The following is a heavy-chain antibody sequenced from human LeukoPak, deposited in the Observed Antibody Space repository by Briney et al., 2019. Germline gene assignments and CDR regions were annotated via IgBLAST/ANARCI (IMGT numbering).Heavy chain of an antibody. CDR3: ARSPGSLRWFDP. V-gene: IGHV4-61*08. D-gene: IGHD3-10*01. CDR1: GGSVSSGGYY. J-gene: IGHJ5*02. CDR2: INHSGST. Sequence: NSSETLSLTCTVSGGSVSSGGYYWSWIRQPPGKGLEWIGEINHSGSTNYNPSLKSRVTISVDTSKNQFSLKLSSVTAADTAVYYCARSPGSLRWFDPWGQGTLVTVSS.